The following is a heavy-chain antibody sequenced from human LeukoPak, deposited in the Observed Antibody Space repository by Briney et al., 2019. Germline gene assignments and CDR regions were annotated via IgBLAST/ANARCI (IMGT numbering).Heavy chain of an antibody. CDR2: IHYSGST. V-gene: IGHV4-59*01. CDR1: GGSISPYY. Sequence: SETLSLTCTVSGGSISPYYWSWIRQPPGKGLEWIGYIHYSGSTSYNPSLKSRVTISVDTSMNQFAQKLSSVTAADTAVYYCARGSGWFFYWGQGTLVTVSS. J-gene: IGHJ4*02. CDR3: ARGSGWFFY. D-gene: IGHD6-19*01.